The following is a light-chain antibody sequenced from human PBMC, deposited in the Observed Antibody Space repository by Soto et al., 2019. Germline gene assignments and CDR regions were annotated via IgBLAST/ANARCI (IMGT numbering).Light chain of an antibody. CDR2: DVS. J-gene: IGLJ3*02. CDR1: SSDVGAYNF. CDR3: CSYAGSYPWV. Sequence: QSALTQPRSVSGSPGQSVTISCTGTSSDVGAYNFVSWYQQHPGKAPKLMIYDVSKRPSGVPDRFSGSKSGNTASLTISGLQADDESNYYCCSYAGSYPWVFGGGTKVTVL. V-gene: IGLV2-11*01.